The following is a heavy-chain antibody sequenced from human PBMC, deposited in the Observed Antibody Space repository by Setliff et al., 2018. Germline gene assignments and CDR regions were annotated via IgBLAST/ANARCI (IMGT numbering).Heavy chain of an antibody. CDR1: GGSVSSTSHY. J-gene: IGHJ1*01. CDR3: ASVDFTMIPGVLGL. D-gene: IGHD3-10*01. V-gene: IGHV4-39*07. CDR2: VYYSGYT. Sequence: TLSLTCNVSGGSVSSTSHYCGWIRKPPGKGMEWIGSVYYSGYTYYNPSLQSRVTISVDICKNQFSMKLTTVTAAYTDVYYFASVDFTMIPGVLGLWGQGTLVTVSS.